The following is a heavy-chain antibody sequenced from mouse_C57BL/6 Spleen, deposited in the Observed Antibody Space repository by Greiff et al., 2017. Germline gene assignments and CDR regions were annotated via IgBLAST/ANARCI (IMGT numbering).Heavy chain of an antibody. J-gene: IGHJ2*01. V-gene: IGHV1-81*01. D-gene: IGHD1-1*01. CDR1: GYTFTSYG. Sequence: QVKLQQSGAELARPGASVKLSCKASGYTFTSYGISWVKQRTGQGLEWIGEIYPRSGNTYYNEKFKGKATLTADKSSSTAYMELRSLTSEDSAVYFCARSYGSSLEGYWGQGTTLTVSS. CDR2: IYPRSGNT. CDR3: ARSYGSSLEGY.